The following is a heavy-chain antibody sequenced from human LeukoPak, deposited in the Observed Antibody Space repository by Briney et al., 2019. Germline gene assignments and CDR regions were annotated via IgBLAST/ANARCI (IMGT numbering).Heavy chain of an antibody. Sequence: SETLSLTCTVSGDSISSYYWSWIRQPAGKGLEWIGHIYASGSTNYNPSLRSRVTISVDTSKNQFSLKLSSVTAADTAVYYCARGRGGGKNWFDPWGQGTLVTVSS. J-gene: IGHJ5*02. CDR1: GDSISSYY. V-gene: IGHV4-4*07. D-gene: IGHD2-15*01. CDR3: ARGRGGGKNWFDP. CDR2: IYASGST.